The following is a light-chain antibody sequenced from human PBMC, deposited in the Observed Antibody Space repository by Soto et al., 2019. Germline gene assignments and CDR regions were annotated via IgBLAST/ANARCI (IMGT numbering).Light chain of an antibody. CDR1: SSDVGSYNL. V-gene: IGLV2-23*01. J-gene: IGLJ2*01. CDR2: EGS. CDR3: CSYAGRDVV. Sequence: QSALTQPASVSGSPGQSITISCTGTSSDVGSYNLVSWYQQHPGKAPKLMIYEGSKWPSGVSNRFSGSKSGNTASLTISGLQAEDEADYYCCSYAGRDVVFGGGTKLTVL.